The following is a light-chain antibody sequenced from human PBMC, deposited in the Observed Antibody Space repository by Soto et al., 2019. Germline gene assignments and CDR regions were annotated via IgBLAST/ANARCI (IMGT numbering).Light chain of an antibody. CDR1: SGEVGGYNY. CDR2: EVS. Sequence: QSVLTQPASVSGAPGQSSRISCTGGSGEVGGYNYVSWYQQHPGKAPKLIIYEVSNRPSGVSNRFSGSKSGNTASLTISGLQAEDEADYYCSSYTANSTPYVFGTGTKVTVL. V-gene: IGLV2-14*01. J-gene: IGLJ1*01. CDR3: SSYTANSTPYV.